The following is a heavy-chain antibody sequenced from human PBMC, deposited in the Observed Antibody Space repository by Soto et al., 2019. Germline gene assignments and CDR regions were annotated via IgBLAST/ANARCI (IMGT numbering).Heavy chain of an antibody. J-gene: IGHJ4*02. CDR2: IGTSNNDV. V-gene: IGHV3-48*01. D-gene: IGHD3-10*01. Sequence: EVQLVESGGDLVHPGGSLRLSCAASGFTFSNYGMNWVRQAPGKGLEWVSYIGTSNNDVQYADTVKGRFTISRDNAKNSLYLQLSSLRAEDTALYYCARDETGIRDFYYWGQGTLVTVSS. CDR3: ARDETGIRDFYY. CDR1: GFTFSNYG.